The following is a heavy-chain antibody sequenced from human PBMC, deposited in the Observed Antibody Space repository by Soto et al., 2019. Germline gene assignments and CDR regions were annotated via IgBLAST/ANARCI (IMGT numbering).Heavy chain of an antibody. CDR3: ARVNWGATKDQAHLDY. J-gene: IGHJ4*02. D-gene: IGHD7-27*01. V-gene: IGHV3-72*01. CDR1: GFTFSDHY. Sequence: GGSLRLSCAASGFTFSDHYMDWVRQAPGKGLEWVGRTRNKANSYTTEYAASGKGRFTISRDDSKNSLYLQMNSLKTEDTAVYYCARVNWGATKDQAHLDYWGQGTLVTVSS. CDR2: TRNKANSYTT.